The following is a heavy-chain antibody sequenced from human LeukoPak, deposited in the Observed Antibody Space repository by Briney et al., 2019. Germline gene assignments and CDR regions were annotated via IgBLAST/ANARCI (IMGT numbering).Heavy chain of an antibody. D-gene: IGHD5-12*01. CDR1: GFTFSSYW. CDR3: ARDHEPYGMVATFLDYFDY. Sequence: GGSLRLSCAASGFTFSSYWMSWVRQAPGKGLEWVANIKQDGSEKYYVDSVKGRFTISRDNAKNSLYLQMNSLRAEDTAVYYCARDHEPYGMVATFLDYFDYWGQGTLVTVSS. J-gene: IGHJ4*02. V-gene: IGHV3-7*01. CDR2: IKQDGSEK.